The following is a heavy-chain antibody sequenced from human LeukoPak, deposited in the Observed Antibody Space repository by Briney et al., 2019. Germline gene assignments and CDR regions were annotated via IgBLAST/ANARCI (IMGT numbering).Heavy chain of an antibody. CDR3: ARSLGYCSGGSCFPFDY. CDR2: IKQDGSDK. CDR1: GFTFSSYW. V-gene: IGHV3-7*05. D-gene: IGHD2-15*01. J-gene: IGHJ4*02. Sequence: GGSLRLSCAVSGFTFSSYWMSCVRQAPGKGLEWVANIKQDGSDKYYVDSVKGRFTISRDNAKNSLYLQMNSLRAEDTAVYYCARSLGYCSGGSCFPFDYWGQGTLVTVSS.